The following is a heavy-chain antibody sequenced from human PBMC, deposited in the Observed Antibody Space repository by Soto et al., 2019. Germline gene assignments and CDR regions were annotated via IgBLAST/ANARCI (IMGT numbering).Heavy chain of an antibody. CDR2: IYYSGST. CDR1: GGSISSYY. V-gene: IGHV4-59*01. D-gene: IGHD1-1*01. Sequence: SETLSLTCTVSGGSISSYYWSWIRQPPGKGLEWIGYIYYSGSTNYNPSLKSRVTISVDTSKNQFSLKLSSVTAADTAVYYCARSSPLEAHYGMDVWGQGTTVTVSS. J-gene: IGHJ6*02. CDR3: ARSSPLEAHYGMDV.